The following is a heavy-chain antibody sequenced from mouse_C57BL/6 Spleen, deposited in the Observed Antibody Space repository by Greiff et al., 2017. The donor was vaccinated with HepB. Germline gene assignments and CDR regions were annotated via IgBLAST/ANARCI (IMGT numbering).Heavy chain of an antibody. V-gene: IGHV5-9-1*02. CDR1: GFTFSSYA. CDR2: ISSGGDYI. Sequence: EVKLVESGEGLVKPGGSLKLSCAASGFTFSSYAMSWVRQTPEKRLEWVAYISSGGDYIYYADTVKGRFTISRDTARNTLYLQMSSLKSEDTAMYYCTRDPRPPLRYFDVWGTGTTVTVSS. D-gene: IGHD2-10*01. CDR3: TRDPRPPLRYFDV. J-gene: IGHJ1*03.